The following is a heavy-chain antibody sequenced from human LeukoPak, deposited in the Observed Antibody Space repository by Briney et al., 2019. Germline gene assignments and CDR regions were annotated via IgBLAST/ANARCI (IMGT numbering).Heavy chain of an antibody. CDR3: ASWGAVAGNFDY. J-gene: IGHJ4*02. V-gene: IGHV3-7*01. Sequence: GGSLRLPCAASGFTFSGYWMSWVRQAPGKGLEWVANIKQDGSEKYYVDSVKGRFTISRDNAKNSLYLQMNSLRAEDTAVYYCASWGAVAGNFDYWGQGTLVTVSS. CDR1: GFTFSGYW. D-gene: IGHD6-19*01. CDR2: IKQDGSEK.